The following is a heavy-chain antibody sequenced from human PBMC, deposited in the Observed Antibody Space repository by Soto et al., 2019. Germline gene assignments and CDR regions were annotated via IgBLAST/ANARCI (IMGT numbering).Heavy chain of an antibody. V-gene: IGHV1-69*06. J-gene: IGHJ4*02. CDR2: IIPIFGTA. D-gene: IGHD4-17*01. Sequence: QVQLVQSGAEVKKPGSSVKVSCKASGGAFSSYAISWVRQAPGQGLEWMGGIIPIFGTANYAQKFQGRVTITADKSTSTAYMELSSLRSEDTAVYYCARESPGVGDYGVDYFDYWGQGTLVTVSS. CDR3: ARESPGVGDYGVDYFDY. CDR1: GGAFSSYA.